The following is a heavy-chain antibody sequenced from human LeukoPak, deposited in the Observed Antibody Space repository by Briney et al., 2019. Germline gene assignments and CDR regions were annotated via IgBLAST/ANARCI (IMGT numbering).Heavy chain of an antibody. CDR3: ARDPSGNILTGYTNWFDP. CDR1: GYTFTSYY. V-gene: IGHV1-46*01. J-gene: IGHJ5*02. D-gene: IGHD3-9*01. Sequence: ASVKVSCKASGYTFTSYYMHWVRQAPGQGLEWMGIINPSGGSTSYAQKFQGRVTMTRDTSTSTVYVELSSLRSEDTAVYYCARDPSGNILTGYTNWFDPWGQGTLVTVSS. CDR2: INPSGGST.